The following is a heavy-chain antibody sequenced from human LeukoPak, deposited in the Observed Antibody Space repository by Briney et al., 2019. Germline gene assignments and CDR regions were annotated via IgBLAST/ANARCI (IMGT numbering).Heavy chain of an antibody. J-gene: IGHJ5*02. D-gene: IGHD3-22*01. Sequence: SETLSFSSAVYDVTISDFYRSRIRQTPGQGLEWIGEINHSGSTNYNPSLKSRVTISVDTSKNQFSLKLSPVTAADTAVYYCARGLTYYYDSSGYVNDPWGQGTLVTVSS. CDR2: INHSGST. V-gene: IGHV4-34*01. CDR1: DVTISDFY. CDR3: ARGLTYYYDSSGYVNDP.